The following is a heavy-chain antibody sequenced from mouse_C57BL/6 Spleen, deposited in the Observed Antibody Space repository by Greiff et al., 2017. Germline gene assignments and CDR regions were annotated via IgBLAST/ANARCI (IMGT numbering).Heavy chain of an antibody. CDR1: GYTFTSYW. J-gene: IGHJ3*01. Sequence: QVQLQQPGAELVKPGASVKMSCKASGYTFTSYWITWVKQRPGQGLEWIGDIYPGSGSTNYNEKFKSKATLTVDTSSSTAYMQLSSLTSEDSAVYSCAESAGYYDYDRAWFADWGQGTLVTVAA. D-gene: IGHD2-4*01. CDR2: IYPGSGST. CDR3: AESAGYYDYDRAWFAD. V-gene: IGHV1-55*01.